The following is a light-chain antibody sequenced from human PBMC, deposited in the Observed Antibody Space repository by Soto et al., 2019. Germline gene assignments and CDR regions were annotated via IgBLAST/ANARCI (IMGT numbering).Light chain of an antibody. J-gene: IGKJ1*01. CDR3: QQYGSSPRT. Sequence: EIVMTHSPATLSVSPGEIATLSGRASQSLSNNIYLAWYQQKPGQAPRLLIYGVSSRATGIPDRFRGSGSGTDFTLTISRLEPEDFAVYYCQQYGSSPRTFGQGTKVDIK. V-gene: IGKV3-20*01. CDR1: QSLSNNIY. CDR2: GVS.